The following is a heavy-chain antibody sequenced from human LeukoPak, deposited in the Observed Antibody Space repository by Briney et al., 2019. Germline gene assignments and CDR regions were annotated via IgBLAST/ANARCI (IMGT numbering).Heavy chain of an antibody. V-gene: IGHV3-43*02. Sequence: GGSLRLSCAASGFTFDDYVMHWVRQPPGKGLEWVSLISGDGGSTYYADSVKGRFTIPRDNSKNSLYLQINSLRTEDTALYYCAFSTSWYGWFDPWGQGTLVTVSS. CDR2: ISGDGGST. CDR1: GFTFDDYV. D-gene: IGHD6-13*01. J-gene: IGHJ5*02. CDR3: AFSTSWYGWFDP.